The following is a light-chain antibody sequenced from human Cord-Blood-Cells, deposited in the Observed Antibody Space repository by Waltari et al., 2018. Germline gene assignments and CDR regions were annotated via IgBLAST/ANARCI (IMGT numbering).Light chain of an antibody. CDR3: QQYGSSPPYT. J-gene: IGKJ2*01. CDR1: QSVSSSY. Sequence: EIVLTQSPCTLSLSPGESATISCRASQSVSSSYLAWYQHKPGQAPRLLIYGASSRATGIPDRFSGSGSETDFTLTISRLEPEDFAVYYCQQYGSSPPYTFGQGTKLEIK. CDR2: GAS. V-gene: IGKV3-20*01.